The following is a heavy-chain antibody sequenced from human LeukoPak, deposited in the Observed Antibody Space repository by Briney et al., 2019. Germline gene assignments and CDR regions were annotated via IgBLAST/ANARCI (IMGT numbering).Heavy chain of an antibody. CDR1: GYTFTSYD. D-gene: IGHD2-2*01. CDR3: ARDAVGHQYYFDY. V-gene: IGHV1-8*01. Sequence: ASVKVSCKASGYTFTSYDINWVRQATGQGLEWMGWMNPNSGNTGYAQRFQGRVTMTRDTSIGTAYMELSSLTSEDTAVYYCARDAVGHQYYFDYWGQGTLVTVSS. CDR2: MNPNSGNT. J-gene: IGHJ4*02.